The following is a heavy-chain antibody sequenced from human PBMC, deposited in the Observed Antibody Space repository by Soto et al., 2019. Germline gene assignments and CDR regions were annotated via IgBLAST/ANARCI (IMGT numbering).Heavy chain of an antibody. CDR2: ISAYNGNT. Sequence: QVQLVQSGAEVKKPGASVEVSCKASGYTFTTYGISWVRQAPGQGLEWMGWISAYNGNTNYAQNLQGRVTMTTDTSTSTASMELRSLRSDDTAVYYCARFYASGSYPYDYWGQGTLVTVSS. CDR1: GYTFTTYG. J-gene: IGHJ4*02. V-gene: IGHV1-18*01. D-gene: IGHD3-10*01. CDR3: ARFYASGSYPYDY.